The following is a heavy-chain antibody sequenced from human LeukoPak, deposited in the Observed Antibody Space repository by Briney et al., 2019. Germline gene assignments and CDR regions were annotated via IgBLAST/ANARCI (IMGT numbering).Heavy chain of an antibody. CDR2: IYYTGSS. CDR3: ARGGYYPYYYLDV. J-gene: IGHJ6*03. CDR1: GGSISTYF. Sequence: KSSETLSLTCTVSGGSISTYFWSWIRQPPGKGLEWIGYIYYTGSSNYNPSLKSRVTISVDTSKNQFSLKLTSVTAADTAVYYCARGGYYPYYYLDVWGKGTTVTVSS. V-gene: IGHV4-59*01. D-gene: IGHD3-22*01.